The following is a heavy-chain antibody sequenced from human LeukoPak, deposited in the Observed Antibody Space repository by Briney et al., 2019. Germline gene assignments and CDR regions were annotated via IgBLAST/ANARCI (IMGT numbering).Heavy chain of an antibody. CDR3: ARDSMITLGGVIVTPFDY. V-gene: IGHV1-18*01. J-gene: IGHJ4*02. CDR1: GYTFTSYG. D-gene: IGHD3-16*02. Sequence: ASAKVSCKASGYTFTSYGISWVRQAPGQGLEWMGWISAYNGNTNYAQKLQGRVTMTTDTSTSTAYMELRSLRSDDTAVYYCARDSMITLGGVIVTPFDYWGQGTLVTVSS. CDR2: ISAYNGNT.